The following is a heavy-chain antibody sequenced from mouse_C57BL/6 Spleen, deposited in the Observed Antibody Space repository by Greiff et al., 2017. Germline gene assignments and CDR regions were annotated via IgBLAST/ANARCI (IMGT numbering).Heavy chain of an antibody. D-gene: IGHD1-1*01. Sequence: VQLQQPGAELVKPGASVKMSCKASGYTFTSYWITWVKQRPGQGLEWIGDIYPGSGSTNYNEKFKSKATLTVDTSSSTAYMQLSSLTSEDSAVYYCARGKITTVVAHWYFDVWGTGTTVTVSS. CDR1: GYTFTSYW. J-gene: IGHJ1*03. V-gene: IGHV1-55*01. CDR3: ARGKITTVVAHWYFDV. CDR2: IYPGSGST.